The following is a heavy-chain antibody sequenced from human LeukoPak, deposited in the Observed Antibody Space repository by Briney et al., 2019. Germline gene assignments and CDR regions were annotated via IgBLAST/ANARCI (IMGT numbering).Heavy chain of an antibody. CDR3: ARDASKYDILNGYTLLSLDYGLDV. J-gene: IGHJ6*02. D-gene: IGHD3-9*01. Sequence: GASVTVSCNASGYSFPNYNFAWVRQAPGQGLEWMGWISPHNGNTKYAQKFQHRVKMTTDSSTNTAYMEMRSLRPDDTAVYYCARDASKYDILNGYTLLSLDYGLDVWGQGTTVTVSS. CDR1: GYSFPNYN. CDR2: ISPHNGNT. V-gene: IGHV1-18*01.